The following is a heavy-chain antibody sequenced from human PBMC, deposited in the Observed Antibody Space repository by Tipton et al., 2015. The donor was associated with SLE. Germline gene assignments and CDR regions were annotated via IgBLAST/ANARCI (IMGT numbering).Heavy chain of an antibody. J-gene: IGHJ5*02. V-gene: IGHV4-4*07. D-gene: IGHD2-8*01. Sequence: TLSLTCTVSGGSISSYSWNWIRQSAGKGLEWIGRIYATGSTNYNPPLKSRVTISLDTSQNQFSLKLSSVTAADTAVYYCARHDTNYGRNWFDPWGQGTLVTVSS. CDR3: ARHDTNYGRNWFDP. CDR2: IYATGST. CDR1: GGSISSYS.